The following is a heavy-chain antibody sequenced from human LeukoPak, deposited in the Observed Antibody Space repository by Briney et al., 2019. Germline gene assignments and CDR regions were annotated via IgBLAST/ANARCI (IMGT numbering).Heavy chain of an antibody. J-gene: IGHJ4*02. CDR1: GFTVSTDH. CDR2: SYSGSSR. Sequence: GGSLRLSCAASGFTVSTDHMSWVRQAPGKGLEWVAVSYSGSSRSYAESVKGRFTISRDNSKNTLYLQMSSLRADDTAMYYCAKLIVGARSLFDFRGQGILVTVSS. V-gene: IGHV3-53*01. D-gene: IGHD1-26*01. CDR3: AKLIVGARSLFDF.